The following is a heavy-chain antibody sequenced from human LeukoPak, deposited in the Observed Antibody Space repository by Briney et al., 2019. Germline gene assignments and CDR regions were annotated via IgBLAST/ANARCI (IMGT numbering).Heavy chain of an antibody. CDR3: ARVGSSWYADAFDI. D-gene: IGHD6-13*01. J-gene: IGHJ3*02. CDR1: GFTFSSYS. Sequence: GGSLRLSCAASGFTFSSYSMNWVRQAPGKGLEWVSSISSSSSYIYYADSVKGRFTISRDNAKNSLYLQMNSLRAEDTAVYYCARVGSSWYADAFDIWGQGTMVTVSS. CDR2: ISSSSSYI. V-gene: IGHV3-21*01.